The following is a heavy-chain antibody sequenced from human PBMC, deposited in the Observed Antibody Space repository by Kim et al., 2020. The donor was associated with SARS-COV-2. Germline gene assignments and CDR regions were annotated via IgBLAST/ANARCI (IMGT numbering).Heavy chain of an antibody. J-gene: IGHJ6*02. D-gene: IGHD2-2*01. CDR3: ARDSTYQPLLGFDYYYGMDV. V-gene: IGHV3-30*07. Sequence: RLTISRDNSKNTLYLQMNSLRAEDTAVYYCARDSTYQPLLGFDYYYGMDVWGQGTTVIVSS.